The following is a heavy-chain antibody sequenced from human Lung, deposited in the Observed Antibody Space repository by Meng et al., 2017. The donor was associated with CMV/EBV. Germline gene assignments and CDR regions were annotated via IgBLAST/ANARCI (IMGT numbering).Heavy chain of an antibody. J-gene: IGHJ4*02. CDR3: ARKGQKTGTPSNY. CDR1: GFTFSNYE. CDR2: ISTSGSTM. D-gene: IGHD1-1*01. V-gene: IGHV3-48*03. Sequence: GESXKISCAASGFTFSNYEMNWVRQAPGQGLEWVSYISTSGSTMYYADSVKGRFTVYRDNAKNSLYLQMNSLRAEDTAVYYCARKGQKTGTPSNYWGPGTLVTVSS.